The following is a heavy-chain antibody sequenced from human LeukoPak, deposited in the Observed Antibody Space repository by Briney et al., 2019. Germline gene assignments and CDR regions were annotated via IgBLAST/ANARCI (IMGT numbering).Heavy chain of an antibody. Sequence: PSQTLSLTCTVSDDSISSGGSYWSWIRQHPGKGLEWIGYIYYSGSTYYNPSLKSRVTISVDTSKNQFSLKLSSVTAADTAVYYCARGAVGVLWFGEYFDYWGQGTLVTVSS. CDR2: IYYSGST. D-gene: IGHD3-10*01. J-gene: IGHJ4*02. CDR3: ARGAVGVLWFGEYFDY. CDR1: DDSISSGGSY. V-gene: IGHV4-31*03.